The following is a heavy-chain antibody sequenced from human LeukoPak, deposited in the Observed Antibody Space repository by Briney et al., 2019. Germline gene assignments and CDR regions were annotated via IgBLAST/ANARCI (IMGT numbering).Heavy chain of an antibody. Sequence: SETLSLTCTVSSGSLSIYYWSWIRQPPGKGLEWIGYISYTGSTNYNPSLKSRVTISVDTSKNQFSLKLSSVTAADTAVYYCAREGYSGSYLDYWGQGTLVTVSS. J-gene: IGHJ4*02. V-gene: IGHV4-59*01. D-gene: IGHD1-26*01. CDR3: AREGYSGSYLDY. CDR2: ISYTGST. CDR1: SGSLSIYY.